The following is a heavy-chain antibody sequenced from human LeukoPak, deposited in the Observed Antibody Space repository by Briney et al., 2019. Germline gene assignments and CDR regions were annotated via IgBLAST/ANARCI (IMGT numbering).Heavy chain of an antibody. CDR2: ISGSGGST. CDR3: AKEAMPAAILYYYYMDV. D-gene: IGHD2-2*01. CDR1: GFSFSTYA. J-gene: IGHJ6*03. V-gene: IGHV3-23*01. Sequence: GGSLRLSCAASGFSFSTYAMSWVRQAPGKGLEWVSAISGSGGSTYYAVSVKGRFTVSRDNSKSTLYLQMNSLRAEDTAIYYCAKEAMPAAILYYYYMDVWGKGTTVTVSS.